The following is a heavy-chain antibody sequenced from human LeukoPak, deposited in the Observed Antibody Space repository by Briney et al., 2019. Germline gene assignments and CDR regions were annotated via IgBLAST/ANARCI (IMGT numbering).Heavy chain of an antibody. CDR2: IIPILGIA. V-gene: IGHV1-69*02. D-gene: IGHD3-10*01. CDR3: AATGGSGSYDFDY. Sequence: EASVKVSCKASGGTFSSYTISWVRQAPGQGLEWMGRIIPILGIANYAQKFQGSVTITADKSTSTAYMELSSLRSEDTAVYYCAATGGSGSYDFDYWGQGTLVTVSS. J-gene: IGHJ4*02. CDR1: GGTFSSYT.